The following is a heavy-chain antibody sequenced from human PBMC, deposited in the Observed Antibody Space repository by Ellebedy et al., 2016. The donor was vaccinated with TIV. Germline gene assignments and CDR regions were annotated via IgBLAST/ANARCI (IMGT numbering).Heavy chain of an antibody. Sequence: GESLKISCEASGFTFSSYVVHWVRQAPGKGLEWVAVISHDGSNKYYADSVKGRFTISRDNSKNRLYLQMNSLRAGDTAVYYCARAKLLSRNGMDVWGQGTTVTVSS. V-gene: IGHV3-30*01. CDR1: GFTFSSYV. CDR2: ISHDGSNK. D-gene: IGHD2-21*02. CDR3: ARAKLLSRNGMDV. J-gene: IGHJ6*02.